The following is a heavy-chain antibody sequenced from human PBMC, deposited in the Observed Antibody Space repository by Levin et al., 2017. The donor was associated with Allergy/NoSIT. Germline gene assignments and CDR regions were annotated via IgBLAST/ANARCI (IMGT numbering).Heavy chain of an antibody. CDR2: INHSGST. CDR3: ARGQLGGSYMFDP. V-gene: IGHV4-34*01. J-gene: IGHJ5*02. CDR1: GGSFSGYY. Sequence: ASETLSLTCAVYGGSFSGYYWSWIRQPPGKGLEWIGEINHSGSTNYNPSLKSRVTISVDTSKNQFSLKLSSVTAADTAVYYCARGQLGGSYMFDPWGQGTLVTVSS. D-gene: IGHD1-26*01.